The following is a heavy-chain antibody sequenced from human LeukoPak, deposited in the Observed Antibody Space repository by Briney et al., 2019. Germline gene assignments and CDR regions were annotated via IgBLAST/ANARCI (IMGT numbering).Heavy chain of an antibody. CDR1: GGTFSSYS. J-gene: IGHJ3*02. D-gene: IGHD4-17*01. V-gene: IGHV4-59*01. CDR3: ARVGDYDYGDSNDAFDI. Sequence: SETLSLTCTVSGGTFSSYSWSWIRQPPGKGLEWIGYIYYSGNTKYNPSLMGRVTISVDTSKNQFSLRLSSVIAADTAVYYCARVGDYDYGDSNDAFDIWGQGTMVTVSS. CDR2: IYYSGNT.